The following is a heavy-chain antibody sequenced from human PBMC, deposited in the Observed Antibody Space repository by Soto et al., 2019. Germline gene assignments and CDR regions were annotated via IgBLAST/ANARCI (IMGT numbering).Heavy chain of an antibody. CDR3: AKDFLQDWGHDYYYGMDV. CDR2: ISGSGVST. Sequence: EVQVLESGGGLVQRGGSLRLSCAASGFTFSNYAMSWVRQAPGKGLEWVSSISGSGVSTYYADSGKGRFTISRDNSKNRLYLQMSSLRAEDTALYYCAKDFLQDWGHDYYYGMDVWGQGTTVTVSS. J-gene: IGHJ6*02. V-gene: IGHV3-23*01. D-gene: IGHD7-27*01. CDR1: GFTFSNYA.